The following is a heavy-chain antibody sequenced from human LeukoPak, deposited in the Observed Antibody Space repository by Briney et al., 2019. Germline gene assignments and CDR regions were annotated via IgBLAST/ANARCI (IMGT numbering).Heavy chain of an antibody. Sequence: ISSSSSYIYYADSVKGRFTISRDNAKNSLYLQINSLRAEDTAVYYCAREAYYDSSGSDYWGQGTLVTVSS. D-gene: IGHD3-22*01. V-gene: IGHV3-21*01. CDR3: AREAYYDSSGSDY. CDR2: ISSSSSYI. J-gene: IGHJ4*02.